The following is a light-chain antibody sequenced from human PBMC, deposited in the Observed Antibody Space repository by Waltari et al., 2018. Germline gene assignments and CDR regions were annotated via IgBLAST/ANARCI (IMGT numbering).Light chain of an antibody. CDR1: QGISSY. Sequence: AIRMTQSPSSFSASTGDRVTITCRASQGISSYLAWYQRKPGKAPNLLISAASTLPSGVPSRFSGSGSGTDFTLTISRLQSEDFATYYCQQYYSYPPTFGQGTKVEFK. CDR3: QQYYSYPPT. J-gene: IGKJ1*01. V-gene: IGKV1-8*01. CDR2: AAS.